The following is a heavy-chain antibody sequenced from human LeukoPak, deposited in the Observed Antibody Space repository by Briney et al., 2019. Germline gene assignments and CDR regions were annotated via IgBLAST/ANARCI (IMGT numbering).Heavy chain of an antibody. V-gene: IGHV4-4*07. J-gene: IGHJ4*02. Sequence: SETLSLTCTVSGGSISSYYWSWLRQPAGKGLEWIGRIYTSGSTNYNPSLKSRVTMSVDTSKNQFSLKLSSVTAADTAVYYCAGGFKYYYDSSGYPQYWGQGTLVTVSS. D-gene: IGHD3-22*01. CDR3: AGGFKYYYDSSGYPQY. CDR1: GGSISSYY. CDR2: IYTSGST.